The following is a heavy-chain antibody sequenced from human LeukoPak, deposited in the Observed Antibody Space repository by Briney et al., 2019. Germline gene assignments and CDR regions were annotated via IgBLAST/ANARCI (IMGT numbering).Heavy chain of an antibody. J-gene: IGHJ1*01. CDR1: GFSFSNYA. V-gene: IGHV3-23*01. CDR2: ISGGGGST. D-gene: IGHD3-10*01. Sequence: QTGGSLRLSCAASGFSFSNYAMSWVRQAPGKGLEWVSTISGGGGSTYCADSVKGRFTISRDNSKNTLYLQMNSLRAEDTAVYYCARAEALLTMVRGVIPEYFQHWGQGTLVTVSS. CDR3: ARAEALLTMVRGVIPEYFQH.